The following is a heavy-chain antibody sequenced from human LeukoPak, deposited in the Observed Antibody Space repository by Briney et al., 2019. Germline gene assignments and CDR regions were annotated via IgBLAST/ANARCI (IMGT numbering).Heavy chain of an antibody. CDR3: AREAPGVYCSGGSCYSGSEYSQH. D-gene: IGHD2-15*01. V-gene: IGHV1-2*02. Sequence: ASVKVSCKASGYTFTGYYMHWVRQAPGQGLEWMGWINPNSGGTNYAQKFQGRVTMTRDTSISTAYMELSRLRSDDTAVYYCAREAPGVYCSGGSCYSGSEYSQHWGQGTLVTVSS. J-gene: IGHJ1*01. CDR1: GYTFTGYY. CDR2: INPNSGGT.